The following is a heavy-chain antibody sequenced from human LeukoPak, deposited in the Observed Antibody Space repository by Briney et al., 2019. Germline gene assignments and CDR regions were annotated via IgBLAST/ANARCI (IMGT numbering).Heavy chain of an antibody. J-gene: IGHJ5*02. CDR2: ISYDGSNK. D-gene: IGHD6-19*01. CDR3: ASALAVAP. V-gene: IGHV3-30*03. Sequence: PGGSLRLSCAASGFTFSSYGMHWVRQAPGKGLKWVAVISYDGSNKYYADSVKGRFTISRDNSKNTLYLQMNSLRAEDTAVYYCASALAVAPWGQGTLVTVSS. CDR1: GFTFSSYG.